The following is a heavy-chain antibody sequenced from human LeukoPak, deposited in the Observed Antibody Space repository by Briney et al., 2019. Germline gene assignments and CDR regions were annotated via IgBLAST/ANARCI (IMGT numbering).Heavy chain of an antibody. CDR2: IKSKTDGGTT. J-gene: IGHJ4*02. CDR1: GFTFSNAW. D-gene: IGHD1-26*01. CDR3: TTGAPRAYSGSYSNC. Sequence: GGSLRLCCAASGFTFSNAWMSWVRQAPGKGLEWVGRIKSKTDGGTTDYAAPVKGRFTISRDDSQNTLYLQMNSLKTEDTAVYYCTTGAPRAYSGSYSNCWGQGTLVTVSS. V-gene: IGHV3-15*01.